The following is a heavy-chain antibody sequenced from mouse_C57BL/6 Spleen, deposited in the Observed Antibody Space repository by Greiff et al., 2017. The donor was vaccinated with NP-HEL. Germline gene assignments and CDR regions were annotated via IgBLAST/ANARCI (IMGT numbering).Heavy chain of an antibody. V-gene: IGHV6-6*01. CDR3: TRIDGYYQEWFAY. CDR2: IRNKANNHAT. CDR1: GFTFSDAW. D-gene: IGHD2-3*01. J-gene: IGHJ3*01. Sequence: EVKLVESGGGLVQPGGSMKLSCAASGFTFSDAWMDWVRQSPEKGLEWVAEIRNKANNHATYYAESVKGRFTISRDDSKSSVYLQMNSLRAEDTGIYYCTRIDGYYQEWFAYWGQGTLVTVSA.